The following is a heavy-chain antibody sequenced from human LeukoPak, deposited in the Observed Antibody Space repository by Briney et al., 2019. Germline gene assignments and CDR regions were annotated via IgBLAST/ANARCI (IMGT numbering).Heavy chain of an antibody. CDR1: GDSITSGSYY. CDR3: ARDTYNWNVDTFDP. V-gene: IGHV4-39*02. J-gene: IGHJ5*02. Sequence: SETLSLTCSVSGDSITSGSYYWGWIRQPPGKGLEWIGTIYYSGSTYYSVSLKRRLSISVDTSRNQFSLKLTSVTATDTAVYYCARDTYNWNVDTFDPWGQGTLVTVSS. D-gene: IGHD1-20*01. CDR2: IYYSGST.